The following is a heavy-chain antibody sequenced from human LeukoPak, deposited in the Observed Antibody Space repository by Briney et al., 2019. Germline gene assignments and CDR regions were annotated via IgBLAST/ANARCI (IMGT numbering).Heavy chain of an antibody. D-gene: IGHD3-10*01. Sequence: GGSLRLSCAASGFTLSTYWMSWVRQAPGKGLEWVANIKQDGSEKYHVDSVKGRFTISRDNAKNSLYLQMNSLRAEDTAVYYCARDYYGSGSHDYWGQGTLVTVSS. J-gene: IGHJ4*02. V-gene: IGHV3-7*01. CDR1: GFTLSTYW. CDR3: ARDYYGSGSHDY. CDR2: IKQDGSEK.